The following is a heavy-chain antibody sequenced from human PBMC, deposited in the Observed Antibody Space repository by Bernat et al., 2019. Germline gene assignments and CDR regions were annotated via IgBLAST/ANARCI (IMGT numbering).Heavy chain of an antibody. Sequence: EVQLLESGGGLVQPGGSLRLSCVASGFTFSSYAMNWVRQAPGKGLQGVSGISGSGDNTYYADSVKGRFTISRDNSKNTLYLQMNSLRAEDTAVYYCARERLSRYFDWSDAFDIWGQGTMVTVSS. D-gene: IGHD3-9*01. J-gene: IGHJ3*02. V-gene: IGHV3-23*01. CDR3: ARERLSRYFDWSDAFDI. CDR1: GFTFSSYA. CDR2: ISGSGDNT.